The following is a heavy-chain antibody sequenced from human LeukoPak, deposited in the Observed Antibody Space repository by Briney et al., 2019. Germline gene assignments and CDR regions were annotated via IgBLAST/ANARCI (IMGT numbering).Heavy chain of an antibody. J-gene: IGHJ6*02. V-gene: IGHV3-11*05. CDR2: ISYSRTYT. CDR1: GFTFSDYH. CDR3: ARDLHYWAAMDV. D-gene: IGHD2-8*02. Sequence: GGSLRLSCAASGFTFSDYHMHWIRQAPGKGLEWVSRISYSRTYTNYADSVKGRFTISRDDAKNSLYLQMNSLRTEDTALYYCARDLHYWAAMDVWGQGTTVTVSS.